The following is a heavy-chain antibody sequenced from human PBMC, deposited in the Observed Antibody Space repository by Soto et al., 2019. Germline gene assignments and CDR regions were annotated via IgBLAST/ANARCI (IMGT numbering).Heavy chain of an antibody. Sequence: QVQLVESGGGVVQPGTSLRLSCAASGFTLSSYSIHWFRQAPGKGLDWVAVISYDGNTQFYGDYVKGRFIVSRDNSRNTLYLQLNNLQAEDTAVYYCAKVSRPSRISTPDFDYWGQGTLVTVSS. V-gene: IGHV3-30-3*01. J-gene: IGHJ4*02. CDR3: AKVSRPSRISTPDFDY. CDR2: ISYDGNTQ. CDR1: GFTLSSYS.